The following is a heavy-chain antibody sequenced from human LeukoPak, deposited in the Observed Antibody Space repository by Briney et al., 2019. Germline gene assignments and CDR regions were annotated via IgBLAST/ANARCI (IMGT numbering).Heavy chain of an antibody. CDR2: IYYSGST. D-gene: IGHD2-2*01. Sequence: SQTLSLTCTVSGGSISSGDYYWSWIRQPPGKGLEWIGYIYYSGSTYYNPSLKSRVTISVDTSKNQFPLKLSSVTAADTAVYYCARVPYCSSTSCQARGYYYYYYMDVWGKGTTVTVSS. CDR3: ARVPYCSSTSCQARGYYYYYYMDV. CDR1: GGSISSGDYY. J-gene: IGHJ6*03. V-gene: IGHV4-30-4*08.